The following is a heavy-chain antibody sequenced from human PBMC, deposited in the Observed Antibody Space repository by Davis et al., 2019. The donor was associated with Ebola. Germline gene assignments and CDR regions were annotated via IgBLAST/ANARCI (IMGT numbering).Heavy chain of an antibody. CDR1: GFTFSSYG. J-gene: IGHJ4*02. CDR2: ISYDGSNK. Sequence: PGGSLRLSCAASGFTFSSYGMHWVRQAPGKGLEWVAVISYDGSNKYYADSVKGRFTISRDNAKNSLYLQMNSLRDEDTAVYYCARVFGPYYDSSGYYYGRHFDYWGQGTLVTVSS. CDR3: ARVFGPYYDSSGYYYGRHFDY. D-gene: IGHD3-22*01. V-gene: IGHV3-30*03.